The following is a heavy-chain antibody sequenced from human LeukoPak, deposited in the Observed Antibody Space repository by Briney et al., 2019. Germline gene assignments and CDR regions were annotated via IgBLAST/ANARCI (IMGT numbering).Heavy chain of an antibody. CDR2: IIPIFGTA. Sequence: SVKVSCKASGGTFSSYAISWVRQAPGQGLVWMGGIIPIFGTANYAQKFQGRVTITADESTSTAYMELSSLRSEDTAVYYCARDWGYYDSSGYLAAFDIWGQGTMVTVSS. V-gene: IGHV1-69*13. CDR3: ARDWGYYDSSGYLAAFDI. CDR1: GGTFSSYA. J-gene: IGHJ3*02. D-gene: IGHD3-22*01.